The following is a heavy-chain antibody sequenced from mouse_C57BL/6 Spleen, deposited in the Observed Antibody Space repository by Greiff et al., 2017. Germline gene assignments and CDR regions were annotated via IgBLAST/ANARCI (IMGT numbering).Heavy chain of an antibody. Sequence: EVQLKESGGGLVKPGGSLKLSCAASGFTFSDYGMHWVRQAPEKGLEWVAYISSGSSTIYYADTVKGRFTISRDNAKNTLFLQMTSLRSEDTAMYYCAIYWYFDVWGTGTTVTVSS. CDR3: AIYWYFDV. CDR2: ISSGSSTI. J-gene: IGHJ1*03. V-gene: IGHV5-17*01. CDR1: GFTFSDYG.